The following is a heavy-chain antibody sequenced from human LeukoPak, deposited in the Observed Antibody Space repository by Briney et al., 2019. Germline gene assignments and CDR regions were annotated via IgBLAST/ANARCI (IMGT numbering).Heavy chain of an antibody. CDR1: GYTFTSYD. Sequence: GASVKVSCKASGYTFTSYDINWVRQATGQGLEWMGWMNSNSGNTGYAQKFQGRVTITRNTSISTAYMELSSLRSEDTAVYYCARGLQVGIRTTFDPWGQGTLVTVSS. CDR3: ARGLQVGIRTTFDP. CDR2: MNSNSGNT. J-gene: IGHJ5*02. V-gene: IGHV1-8*03. D-gene: IGHD5-18*01.